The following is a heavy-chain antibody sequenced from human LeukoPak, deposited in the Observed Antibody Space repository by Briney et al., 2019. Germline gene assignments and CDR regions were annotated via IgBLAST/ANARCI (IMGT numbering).Heavy chain of an antibody. D-gene: IGHD3-10*01. Sequence: PSETLSLTCAVYGGSFTAYYWSWLRQPPGKGLEWIGTINHSGSTTYNPSLKSRVSMSVDTSKDQFSLNLISVTAADTSVYFCARGPPRGDYSGSGTYYNRWGQGTLVTVSS. V-gene: IGHV4-34*01. CDR1: GGSFTAYY. CDR2: INHSGST. J-gene: IGHJ1*01. CDR3: ARGPPRGDYSGSGTYYNR.